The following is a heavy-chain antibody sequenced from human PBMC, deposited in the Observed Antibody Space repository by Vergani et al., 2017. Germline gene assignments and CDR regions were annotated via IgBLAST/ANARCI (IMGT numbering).Heavy chain of an antibody. V-gene: IGHV3-30*04. CDR2: ISYDGSNK. CDR1: GFTFSSYA. Sequence: QVQLVESGGGVVQPGRSLRLSCAASGFTFSSYAMHWVRQAPGKGLEWVAVISYDGSNKYYADSVKGRFTISRDNSKNTLYLQMNSLRAEDTAVYYCAKEEQWLVLDYYYGMDVWGQGTTVTVSS. CDR3: AKEEQWLVLDYYYGMDV. D-gene: IGHD6-19*01. J-gene: IGHJ6*02.